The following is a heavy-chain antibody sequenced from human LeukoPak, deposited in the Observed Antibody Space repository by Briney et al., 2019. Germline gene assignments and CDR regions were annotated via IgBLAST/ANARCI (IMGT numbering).Heavy chain of an antibody. CDR3: ARGSLLYYFDY. D-gene: IGHD4-23*01. CDR1: GGSISSYY. Sequence: SETLSLTCTVSGGSISSYYWSWIRQPPAKGLEWVGYIYYSGNTNYNPSLKSRVTISVDTSKNQFSLKLNSVTAADTAVYDCARGSLLYYFDYWGQGALVTVSS. CDR2: IYYSGNT. J-gene: IGHJ4*02. V-gene: IGHV4-59*08.